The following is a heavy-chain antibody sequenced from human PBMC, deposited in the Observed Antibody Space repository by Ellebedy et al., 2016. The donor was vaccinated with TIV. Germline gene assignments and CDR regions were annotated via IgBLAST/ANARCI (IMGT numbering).Heavy chain of an antibody. D-gene: IGHD5-12*01. Sequence: GESLKISCVASGFTFSSYAMCWVRQAPGKGLEWVSGISGSGGSTYYADSVKSRCTISRDNSKNTLYLQMNSLRAEDTAVYYCAREGGYSGYENFDYWGQGTLVTVSS. CDR1: GFTFSSYA. CDR3: AREGGYSGYENFDY. CDR2: ISGSGGST. V-gene: IGHV3-23*01. J-gene: IGHJ4*02.